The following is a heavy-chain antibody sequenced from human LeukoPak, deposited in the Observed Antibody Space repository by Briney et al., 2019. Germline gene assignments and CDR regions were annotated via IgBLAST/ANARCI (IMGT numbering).Heavy chain of an antibody. CDR1: GFSFSGFD. J-gene: IGHJ4*02. CDR3: AKDSVWFGDLLN. CDR2: IGTSVNAI. D-gene: IGHD3-10*01. V-gene: IGHV3-48*03. Sequence: PGGSLRLSCAASGFSFSGFDMNWVRQAPGKGPEWIAHIGTSVNAIYYADSVKGRFTISRDNARDSLSLQMDSLRVEDTAVYYCAKDSVWFGDLLNWGQGALVIVSS.